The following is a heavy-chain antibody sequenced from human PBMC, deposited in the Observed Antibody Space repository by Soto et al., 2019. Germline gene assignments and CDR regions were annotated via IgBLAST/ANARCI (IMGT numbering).Heavy chain of an antibody. V-gene: IGHV5-51*01. CDR1: GYSFATYW. D-gene: IGHD2-8*01. Sequence: ESRKISCKASGYSFATYWIGWVRQMPGKGLEWMGIIYPGDSDTMYSPSFQGQVIISADLSSTTTYLQWSSLKASDTAIYYCARQHGVEPANGWIDPCGQGPLLTGSS. J-gene: IGHJ5*02. CDR2: IYPGDSDT. CDR3: ARQHGVEPANGWIDP.